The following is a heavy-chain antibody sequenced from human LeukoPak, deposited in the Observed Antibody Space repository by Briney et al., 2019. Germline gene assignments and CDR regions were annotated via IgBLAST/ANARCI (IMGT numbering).Heavy chain of an antibody. J-gene: IGHJ4*02. CDR2: IYYSGST. D-gene: IGHD2-8*01. CDR1: GGSISSSSYY. V-gene: IGHV4-39*01. CDR3: ARRFEWYFDY. Sequence: SETLSLTCTVSGGSISSSSYYWGWIRQPPGKGLEWIGSIYYSGSTYYNPSLKSRVTISVDTSKNQFSLKLSSVTAADTAVYYCARRFEWYFDYWGQGTLVTVSS.